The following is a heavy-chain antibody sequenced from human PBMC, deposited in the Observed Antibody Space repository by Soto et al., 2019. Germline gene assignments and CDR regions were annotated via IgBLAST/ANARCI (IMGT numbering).Heavy chain of an antibody. Sequence: QVQLVQSGAEVKKPGASVKVSCKASGYTFTSYGISWVRQAPGQGLEWMGWISAYNCNTNYAQKLQGRVTMTTDTSTSTAYMELRSLRSDDTAVYYCAIARGIAAAGTFPYYYYGMDVWGQGTTVTVSS. CDR1: GYTFTSYG. CDR3: AIARGIAAAGTFPYYYYGMDV. D-gene: IGHD6-13*01. CDR2: ISAYNCNT. V-gene: IGHV1-18*01. J-gene: IGHJ6*02.